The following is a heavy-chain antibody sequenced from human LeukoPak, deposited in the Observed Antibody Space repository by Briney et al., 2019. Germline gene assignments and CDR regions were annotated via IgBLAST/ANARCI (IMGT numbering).Heavy chain of an antibody. D-gene: IGHD6-25*01. J-gene: IGHJ4*02. Sequence: GEALKTSCKGSGYRFTSYWIGWVRQIPGKGLEWMAIIYPADSDIRYSPSFQGQVTISADKSISTAYLQWSSLKASETAMSYCARGLTAAAVDYWGQGTLVTVSS. CDR3: ARGLTAAAVDY. CDR1: GYRFTSYW. CDR2: IYPADSDI. V-gene: IGHV5-51*01.